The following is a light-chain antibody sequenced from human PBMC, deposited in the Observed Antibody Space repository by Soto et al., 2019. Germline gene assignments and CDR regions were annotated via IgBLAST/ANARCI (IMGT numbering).Light chain of an antibody. CDR2: DVN. CDR3: SSYAGSYGLL. V-gene: IGLV2-11*01. J-gene: IGLJ2*01. Sequence: QSALTQPRSVSGSPGQSVTISCTGTSSDIGGYNYVSWYQHYPGKAPKVIICDVNKRPSGVPDRFSGSKSGNTASLIITGLQADDEADYYCSSYAGSYGLLFGGGTQLTVL. CDR1: SSDIGGYNY.